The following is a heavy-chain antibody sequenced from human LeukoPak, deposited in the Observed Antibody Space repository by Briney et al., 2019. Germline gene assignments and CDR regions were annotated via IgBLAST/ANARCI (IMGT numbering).Heavy chain of an antibody. CDR1: GGSFSGYY. J-gene: IGHJ5*02. Sequence: PSETLSLTCAVYGGSFSGYYWSWIRQPPGKGLEWIGEINHSGSTNYNPSLKSRVTISVDTSKNQFSLKLSSVTAADTAVYYCARGQKRWLQSSHSYWFDPWGQGTLVTVSS. V-gene: IGHV4-34*01. D-gene: IGHD5-24*01. CDR2: INHSGST. CDR3: ARGQKRWLQSSHSYWFDP.